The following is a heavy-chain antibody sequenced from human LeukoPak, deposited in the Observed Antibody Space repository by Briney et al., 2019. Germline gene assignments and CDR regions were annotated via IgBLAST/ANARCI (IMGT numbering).Heavy chain of an antibody. CDR3: ARDSYDILTGYRYFDL. V-gene: IGHV3-7*01. CDR2: IKQDGSEK. J-gene: IGHJ2*01. Sequence: GGSLRLSYAASGFTFSSYWMSWVRQAPGKGLEWVANIKQDGSEKYYVDSVKGRFTISRDNAKNSLYLQMNSLRAEDTAVYYCARDSYDILTGYRYFDLWGRGTLVTVSS. CDR1: GFTFSSYW. D-gene: IGHD3-9*01.